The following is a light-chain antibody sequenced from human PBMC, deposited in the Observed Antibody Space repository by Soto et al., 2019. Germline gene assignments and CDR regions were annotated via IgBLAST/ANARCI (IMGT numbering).Light chain of an antibody. CDR2: GAS. CDR3: QKYDISPRT. Sequence: EIVLTQSPGTLSLSPGERATLSCRASQSVTTTYLAWYQQKPGQAPRLLIYGASSRATGVPDRFSGSGFGTDFTLTISRLELEDFAVYYCQKYDISPRTFGQGTKVEIK. CDR1: QSVTTTY. V-gene: IGKV3-20*01. J-gene: IGKJ1*01.